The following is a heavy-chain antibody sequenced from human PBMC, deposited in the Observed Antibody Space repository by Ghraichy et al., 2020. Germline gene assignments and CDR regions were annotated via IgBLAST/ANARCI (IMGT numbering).Heavy chain of an antibody. D-gene: IGHD3-22*01. V-gene: IGHV3-23*01. Sequence: GGSLRLSCAASGFTFSSYAMSWVRQAPGKGLEWVSAISGSGGSTYYADSVKGRFTISRDNSKNTLYLQMNSLRAEDTAVYYCAKAPGHYYDSSGFPDDWGQGTLVTVSS. J-gene: IGHJ4*02. CDR3: AKAPGHYYDSSGFPDD. CDR1: GFTFSSYA. CDR2: ISGSGGST.